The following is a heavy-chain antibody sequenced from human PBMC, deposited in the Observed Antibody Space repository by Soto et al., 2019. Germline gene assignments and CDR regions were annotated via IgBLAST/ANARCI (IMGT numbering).Heavy chain of an antibody. J-gene: IGHJ6*02. CDR1: GYTFTSYG. CDR3: ARDSRGDFWSGYYTSHYYYGMDV. CDR2: ISAYNGNT. D-gene: IGHD3-3*01. Sequence: GASVKVPCKASGYTFTSYGISWVRQAPGQGLEWMGWISAYNGNTNYAQKLQGRVTMTTDTSTSTAYMELRSLRSDDTAVYYCARDSRGDFWSGYYTSHYYYGMDVWGQGTTVTVSS. V-gene: IGHV1-18*01.